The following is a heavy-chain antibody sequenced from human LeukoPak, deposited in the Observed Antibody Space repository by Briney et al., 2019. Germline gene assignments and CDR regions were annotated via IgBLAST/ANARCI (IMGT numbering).Heavy chain of an antibody. CDR2: ISSSGSYI. Sequence: GGSVSLSCGGSGFTLSNSGMLCVRQFPGRRLEWGAFISSSGSYIYYADSVKGRFTISRDNAKKSLDLQMNSVRAEDMALYYCARDGGVAVAYDYWGQGTLVTVSS. D-gene: IGHD6-19*01. CDR3: ARDGGVAVAYDY. J-gene: IGHJ4*02. V-gene: IGHV3-21*05. CDR1: GFTLSNSG.